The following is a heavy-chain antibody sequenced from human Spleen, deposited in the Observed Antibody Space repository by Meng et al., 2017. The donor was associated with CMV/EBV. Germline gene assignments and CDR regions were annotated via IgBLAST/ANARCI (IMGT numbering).Heavy chain of an antibody. D-gene: IGHD1-14*01. CDR2: MNASSGNT. J-gene: IGHJ5*02. CDR1: GYTFTNYD. CDR3: ARAERYAGTGLDP. Sequence: ASVKVSCKASGYTFTNYDIKWVRQATGQGLEWMGWMNASSGNTGYAQKFQDRVTFTRNTSISTAYMELSSLTSEDTAVYYCARAERYAGTGLDPWGQGTLVTVSS. V-gene: IGHV1-8*03.